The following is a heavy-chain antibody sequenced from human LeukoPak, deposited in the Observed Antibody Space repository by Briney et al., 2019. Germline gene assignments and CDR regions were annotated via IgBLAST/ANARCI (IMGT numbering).Heavy chain of an antibody. CDR3: ALPLVPGGYNGPEYYYYGMDV. Sequence: PGGSLRLSCAASGFTFSSYAMSWVRQAPGKGLEWVSAISGSGGSTYYADSVKGRFTISRDNSKNTLYLQMNSLRAEDTAVYYCALPLVPGGYNGPEYYYYGMDVWGQGTTVTVSS. D-gene: IGHD5-24*01. J-gene: IGHJ6*02. CDR2: ISGSGGST. V-gene: IGHV3-23*01. CDR1: GFTFSSYA.